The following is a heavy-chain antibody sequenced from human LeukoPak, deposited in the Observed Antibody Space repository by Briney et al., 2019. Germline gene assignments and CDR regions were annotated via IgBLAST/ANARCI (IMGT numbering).Heavy chain of an antibody. V-gene: IGHV4-39*01. CDR3: AIRFLEWFPFDY. Sequence: SETLSLTCTVSGGSISSSSYYWGWIRQPPGKGLEWIGSIYYNGSTYYNPSLKSRVTISVDTSKNQFSLKLSSVTAADTAVYYCAIRFLEWFPFDYWGREPWSPSPQ. CDR1: GGSISSSSYY. CDR2: IYYNGST. D-gene: IGHD3-3*01. J-gene: IGHJ4*02.